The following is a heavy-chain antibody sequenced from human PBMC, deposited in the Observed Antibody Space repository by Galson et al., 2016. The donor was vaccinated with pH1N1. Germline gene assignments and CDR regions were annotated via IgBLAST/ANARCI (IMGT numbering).Heavy chain of an antibody. D-gene: IGHD5-12*01. Sequence: CAISGDSVSSDSAAWNWIRQSPSRGLEWLGRTFYRSKWYNEYAESVKSRITINPDTSKNQFSLQLNSVTPEDTAVYYCARGGEHGYSGYFYFRGQGTLVTVSS. CDR2: TFYRSKWYN. CDR3: ARGGEHGYSGYFYF. J-gene: IGHJ4*02. V-gene: IGHV6-1*01. CDR1: GDSVSSDSAA.